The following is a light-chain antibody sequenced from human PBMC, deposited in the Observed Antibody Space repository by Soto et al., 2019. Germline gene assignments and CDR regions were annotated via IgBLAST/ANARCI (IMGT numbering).Light chain of an antibody. Sequence: DIPMTQSPSSLSVSVGDRVTITCRASQDIRKYLAWYQQKPGKVPKLLIYAASTLQSGVPSRFSGSGSGTDFTLTINSLQPEDIATYYCQKYDRAPFTFGPGTKVDFK. CDR3: QKYDRAPFT. V-gene: IGKV1-27*01. J-gene: IGKJ3*01. CDR1: QDIRKY. CDR2: AAS.